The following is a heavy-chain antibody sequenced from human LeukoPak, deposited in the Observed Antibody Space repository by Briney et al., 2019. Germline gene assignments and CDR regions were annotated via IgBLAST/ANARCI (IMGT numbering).Heavy chain of an antibody. CDR2: IRQDGGEK. CDR1: GFTFTDYW. CDR3: ARDGTAAGLYFDL. D-gene: IGHD6-13*01. J-gene: IGHJ4*01. V-gene: IGHV3-7*01. Sequence: GGSLRLSCAVSGFTFTDYWMNWVRQAPGKGLEWVASIRQDGGEKYYVDSVKGRFTISRDNTKNSLYLQMSALRAEDTAVDYCARDGTAAGLYFDLWGQGTLVTVSS.